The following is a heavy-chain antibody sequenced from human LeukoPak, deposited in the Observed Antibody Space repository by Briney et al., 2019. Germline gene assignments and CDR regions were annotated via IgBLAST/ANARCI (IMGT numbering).Heavy chain of an antibody. CDR2: IFPVFGTA. Sequence: GASVKVSCKASGGTFSNYAISWVRQAPGEGLVWMGGIFPVFGTAYYAQKFQARVTITTDESTSTGYMEMSSLRSEDTAIYYCARAAGDYTAFDIWGQGTMVTVSS. CDR1: GGTFSNYA. D-gene: IGHD4-17*01. J-gene: IGHJ3*02. V-gene: IGHV1-69*05. CDR3: ARAAGDYTAFDI.